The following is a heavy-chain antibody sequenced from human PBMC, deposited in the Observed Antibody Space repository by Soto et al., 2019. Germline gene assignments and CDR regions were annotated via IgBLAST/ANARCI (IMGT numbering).Heavy chain of an antibody. J-gene: IGHJ4*02. V-gene: IGHV1-8*01. CDR3: ARGGLYDFWSGYYGNDY. Sequence: ASVKVSCKASGYTFTSYDINCVRQASGQGLEWMGWMNSNSGNTGYAQKFQGRVTMTRNTSIRTAYMELSSLRSEDTAVYYCARGGLYDFWSGYYGNDYWGQGTLVTVSS. D-gene: IGHD3-3*01. CDR2: MNSNSGNT. CDR1: GYTFTSYD.